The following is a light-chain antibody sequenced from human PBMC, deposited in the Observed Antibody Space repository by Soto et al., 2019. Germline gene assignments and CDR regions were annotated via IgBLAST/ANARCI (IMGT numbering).Light chain of an antibody. CDR2: DVT. CDR3: SAYTGANTYV. V-gene: IGLV2-14*01. J-gene: IGLJ6*01. CDR1: SSDDAFYNY. Sequence: QSALTQAASVSGSPGQSITISCTGTSSDDAFYNYVSWFQQHPGKAPKLLIYDVTKRPSGVPIRFSGSRSGKTASLTISGIQAEDEADYYCSAYTGANTYVFGTGTKLTVL.